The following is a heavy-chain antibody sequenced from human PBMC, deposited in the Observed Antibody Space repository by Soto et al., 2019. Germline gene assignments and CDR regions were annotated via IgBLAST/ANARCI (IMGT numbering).Heavy chain of an antibody. Sequence: GGSLRLSCAASGFTFSIYWMHWVRQAPGKGLVWVSRINGDGSSTDHADSVKGRFTISRDNAKNTLYLQMNSLRAEDTAVYFCASLYTSGSFDHWGQGTLVTVSS. CDR1: GFTFSIYW. CDR3: ASLYTSGSFDH. CDR2: INGDGSST. V-gene: IGHV3-74*01. D-gene: IGHD3-10*01. J-gene: IGHJ4*02.